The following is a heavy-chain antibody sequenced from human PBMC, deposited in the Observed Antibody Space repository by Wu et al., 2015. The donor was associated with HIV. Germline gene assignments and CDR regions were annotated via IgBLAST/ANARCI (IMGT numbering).Heavy chain of an antibody. J-gene: IGHJ4*02. Sequence: EVHLVQSGAEVKRPGTTVKISCKVSGYTFSDYYIHWVQQAPGGGLEWMGLVDPEDGETIYAERFQGRATITADTSVDTAYMELSSLRYEDTALYYCATDAIRRDAYNFGSGLAYWGQGSLVTVSS. CDR1: GYTFSDYY. CDR2: VDPEDGET. V-gene: IGHV1-69-2*01. D-gene: IGHD5-24*01. CDR3: ATDAIRRDAYNFGSGLAY.